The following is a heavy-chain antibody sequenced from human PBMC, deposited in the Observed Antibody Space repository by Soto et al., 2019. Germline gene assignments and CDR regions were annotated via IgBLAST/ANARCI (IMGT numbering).Heavy chain of an antibody. CDR2: INPNSGGT. J-gene: IGHJ3*02. CDR1: GYTFTGYY. CDR3: ARVGTAMAPDAFDI. V-gene: IGHV1-2*04. Sequence: ASVKVSCKASGYTFTGYYMHWVRQAPGQGLEWMGWINPNSGGTNYAQKFQGWVTMTRDTSISTAYMELSRLRSDDTAVYYCARVGTAMAPDAFDIWGQGTMVTVSS. D-gene: IGHD5-18*01.